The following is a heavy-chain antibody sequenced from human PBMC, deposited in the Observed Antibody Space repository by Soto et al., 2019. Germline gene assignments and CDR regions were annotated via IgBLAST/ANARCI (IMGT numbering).Heavy chain of an antibody. CDR2: IYYSGST. Sequence: SETLSLTCTVSGGSISSGGYYWSWIRQHPGKGLEWIGYIYYSGSTYYNPSLKSRVTISVDTSKNQFSLKLSSVTAADTAVYYCARSPPYGDYYFDYWGQGTLVTVSS. CDR1: GGSISSGGYY. J-gene: IGHJ4*02. D-gene: IGHD4-17*01. V-gene: IGHV4-31*03. CDR3: ARSPPYGDYYFDY.